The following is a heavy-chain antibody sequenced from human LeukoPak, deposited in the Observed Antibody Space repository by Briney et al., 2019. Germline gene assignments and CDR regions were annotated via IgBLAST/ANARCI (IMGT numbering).Heavy chain of an antibody. Sequence: PGGSLRLSCAASGFTFSSYSMNWVRQAPGKGLEWVSSISSSSSYIYYADSVKGRFTISRDNAKNSLYLQMNSLRAEDTAVYYCARGIAAAGTEDYWGQGTLVTVSS. CDR2: ISSSSSYI. D-gene: IGHD6-13*01. CDR1: GFTFSSYS. J-gene: IGHJ4*02. CDR3: ARGIAAAGTEDY. V-gene: IGHV3-21*01.